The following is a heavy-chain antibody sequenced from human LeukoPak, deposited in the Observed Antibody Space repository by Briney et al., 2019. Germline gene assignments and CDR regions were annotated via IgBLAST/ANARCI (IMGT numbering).Heavy chain of an antibody. CDR1: GESFSGYY. J-gene: IGHJ6*02. Sequence: KTSETLSLTCAVYGESFSGYYWSWIRQPPGKGLEWIGEINHSGSTNYNPSLKSRVTISVDTSRNQFSLNLSSVTAADTAVYYCARNPCSSTSCYKGTYYYYGMDVWGQGTTVTVSS. CDR2: INHSGST. D-gene: IGHD2-2*01. V-gene: IGHV4-34*01. CDR3: ARNPCSSTSCYKGTYYYYGMDV.